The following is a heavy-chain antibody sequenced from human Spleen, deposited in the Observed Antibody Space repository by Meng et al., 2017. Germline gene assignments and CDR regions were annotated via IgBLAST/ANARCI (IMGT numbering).Heavy chain of an antibody. J-gene: IGHJ5*02. CDR2: IYLSGST. D-gene: IGHD3-16*01. CDR3: ARGGNWFDP. V-gene: IGHV4-30-2*06. Sequence: QLQLQESGSGLVKPSQTLALTCAVSGGSVSSGGLPWSWIRQSPGKGLEWIGYIYLSGSTHYSPSLKSRVTISLDRSKNQFSLKLNSVTAADTAVYYCARGGNWFDPWGQGTLVTVYS. CDR1: GGSVSSGGLP.